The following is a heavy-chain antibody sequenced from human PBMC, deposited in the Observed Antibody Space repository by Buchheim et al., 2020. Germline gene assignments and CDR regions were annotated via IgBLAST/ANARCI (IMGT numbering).Heavy chain of an antibody. CDR2: ISFDGTNK. Sequence: QVQLVESGGGVVQPGGSLRLSCAASGFTFRNYGVHWVRQAPGKGLEWVAVISFDGTNKYYADSVKGRFTISRDNSRNTLYLRMNGLRPEDTAIYYCARDLGFWSGYSGSFDLWGQGTL. D-gene: IGHD3-3*01. J-gene: IGHJ4*02. CDR1: GFTFRNYG. V-gene: IGHV3-30*03. CDR3: ARDLGFWSGYSGSFDL.